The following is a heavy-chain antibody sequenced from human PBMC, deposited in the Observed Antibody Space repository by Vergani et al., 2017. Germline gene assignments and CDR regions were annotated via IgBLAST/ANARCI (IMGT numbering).Heavy chain of an antibody. J-gene: IGHJ4*02. D-gene: IGHD3-16*01. CDR3: ASGAFDY. V-gene: IGHV3-30-3*01. CDR1: GFTFRSYA. CDR2: ISYYGSNK. Sequence: QVQLVESGGGVVQPGRSLRLSCAASGFTFRSYAMHWVRQAPGKGLEWVAVISYYGSNKYYADSVKGRFTISRDNSKNTLYLQMNSLRAEDTAVYYCASGAFDYWGQGTLVTVSS.